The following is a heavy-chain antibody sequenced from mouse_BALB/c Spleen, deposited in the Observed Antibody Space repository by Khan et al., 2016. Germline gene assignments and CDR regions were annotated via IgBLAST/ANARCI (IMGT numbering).Heavy chain of an antibody. CDR2: ISSGGSYT. CDR1: GFTFSSYG. J-gene: IGHJ1*01. Sequence: EVELVESGGDLVKPGGSLKLSCAASGFTFSSYGMSWVRQTPDKRLEWVATISSGGSYTYYPDSVKGRFTISRDNAKNTLYLQMSSLKSEDTAMYYCAGPGPLGEKLLRPDWYFDVWGAGTTVTVSS. D-gene: IGHD1-2*01. CDR3: AGPGPLGEKLLRPDWYFDV. V-gene: IGHV5-6*01.